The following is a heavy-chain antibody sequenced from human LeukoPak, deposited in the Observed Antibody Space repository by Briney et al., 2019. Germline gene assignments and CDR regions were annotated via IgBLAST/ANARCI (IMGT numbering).Heavy chain of an antibody. CDR3: AKTHTYYYGSGSYYDPFDY. D-gene: IGHD3-10*01. V-gene: IGHV3-23*01. CDR1: RVTFSSYA. Sequence: GGSLRPSCAASRVTFSSYAMSWVRQAPGKGLEWVSAISGSGGSTYYADSVKGRFTISRDNSKNTLYLQMNSLRAEDTAVYYCAKTHTYYYGSGSYYDPFDYWGQGTLVTVSS. J-gene: IGHJ4*02. CDR2: ISGSGGST.